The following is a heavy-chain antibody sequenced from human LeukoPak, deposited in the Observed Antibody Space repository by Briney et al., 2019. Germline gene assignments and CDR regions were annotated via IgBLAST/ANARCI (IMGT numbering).Heavy chain of an antibody. CDR2: ISSSSNTI. CDR3: ARDWLSMTTVNTGDYY. CDR1: GFTFSSYS. D-gene: IGHD4-17*01. V-gene: IGHV3-48*01. J-gene: IGHJ4*02. Sequence: PGGSLRLSCAASGFTFSSYSMNWVRQAPGKGLDWVSYISSSSNTIYYADSVKGRFTISRDNAKNSLYLQMNSLRAEDTAVYYCARDWLSMTTVNTGDYYWGQGTLVTVSS.